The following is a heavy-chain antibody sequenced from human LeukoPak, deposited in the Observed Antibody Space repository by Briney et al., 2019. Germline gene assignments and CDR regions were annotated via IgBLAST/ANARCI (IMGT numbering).Heavy chain of an antibody. D-gene: IGHD3-10*01. J-gene: IGHJ4*02. CDR2: IRSEANSYAT. Sequence: GGSLRLSCAASGFTFSGSAMHWVRRASGKGLEWVGRIRSEANSYATAYAASVKGRFTISRDDSKNTAYLQMNSLKTEDTAVYYCTRPMLYYYGSGSYSSVYYFDYWGQGTLVTVSS. CDR3: TRPMLYYYGSGSYSSVYYFDY. V-gene: IGHV3-73*01. CDR1: GFTFSGSA.